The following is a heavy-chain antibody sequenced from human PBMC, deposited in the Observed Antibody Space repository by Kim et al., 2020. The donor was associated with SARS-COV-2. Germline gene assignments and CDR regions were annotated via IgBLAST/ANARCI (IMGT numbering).Heavy chain of an antibody. V-gene: IGHV3-30*18. CDR1: GFTFSSYG. CDR2: ISYDGSNK. Sequence: GGSLRLSCAASGFTFSSYGMHWVRQAPGKGLEWVSVISYDGSNKYYADSVKGRFTISRDNSKNTLYLQMNSLRAEDTAVYYCAKDRKYYDFWSGFLGERYYYYYDYGMDVWGQGTTVTVSS. CDR3: AKDRKYYDFWSGFLGERYYYYYDYGMDV. J-gene: IGHJ6*02. D-gene: IGHD3-3*01.